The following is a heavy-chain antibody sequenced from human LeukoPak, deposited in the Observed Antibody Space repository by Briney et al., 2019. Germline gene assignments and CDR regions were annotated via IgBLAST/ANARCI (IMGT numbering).Heavy chain of an antibody. Sequence: GASVKVSCKASGYTFSSYYIHWVRQAPGQGLAWMGIINLSAGSTSYAQRFQGRVTMTRDTSTSTAYMELRRLRSDDTAVYYCARDLGRYCSGGSCHYYSYYMDVWGKGTTVTVSS. J-gene: IGHJ6*03. CDR2: INLSAGST. CDR1: GYTFSSYY. D-gene: IGHD2-15*01. CDR3: ARDLGRYCSGGSCHYYSYYMDV. V-gene: IGHV1-46*01.